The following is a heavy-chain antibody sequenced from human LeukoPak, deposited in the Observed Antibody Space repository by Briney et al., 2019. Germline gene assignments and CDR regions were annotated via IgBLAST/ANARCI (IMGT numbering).Heavy chain of an antibody. CDR1: GLTFSSYS. CDR2: ISSGSTYI. J-gene: IGHJ3*02. Sequence: GGSLRLSCAASGLTFSSYSMNWVRQAPGKGLEWVSSISSGSTYIYYADSVKGRFTISRDNAEKSLYLQMNSLRAEDTAVYYCAGDSTDAFDIWGQGTMVTVSS. V-gene: IGHV3-21*01. CDR3: AGDSTDAFDI.